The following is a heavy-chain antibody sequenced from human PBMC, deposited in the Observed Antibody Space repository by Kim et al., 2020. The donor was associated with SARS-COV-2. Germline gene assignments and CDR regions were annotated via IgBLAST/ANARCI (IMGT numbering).Heavy chain of an antibody. CDR1: GFTFNTYA. D-gene: IGHD2-2*01. V-gene: IGHV3-64D*09. Sequence: GGSLRLSCSASGFTFNTYAMHWVRQAPGKGLQYVSAINSNGGNTYYADSVKGRFTISRDNSRNTLYLQMSSLRAADTAVYYCVKADIVVVSVASYYYYGMDVWGQGTTVTVSS. J-gene: IGHJ6*01. CDR2: INSNGGNT. CDR3: VKADIVVVSVASYYYYGMDV.